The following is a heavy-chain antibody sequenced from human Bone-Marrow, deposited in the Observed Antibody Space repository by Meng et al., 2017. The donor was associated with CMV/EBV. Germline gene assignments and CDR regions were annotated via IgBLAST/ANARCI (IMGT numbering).Heavy chain of an antibody. CDR2: INHSGST. D-gene: IGHD4-23*01. Sequence: GSFSGYYWSWIRQPPGKGLEWIGEINHSGSTNYNPSLKSRVTISVDTSKNQFSLKLSSVTAADTAVYYCARRTFRAYGGLDYWGQGTLVTVSS. J-gene: IGHJ4*02. V-gene: IGHV4-34*01. CDR3: ARRTFRAYGGLDY. CDR1: GSFSGYY.